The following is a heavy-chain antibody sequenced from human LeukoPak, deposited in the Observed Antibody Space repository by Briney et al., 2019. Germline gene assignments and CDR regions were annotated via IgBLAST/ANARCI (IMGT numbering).Heavy chain of an antibody. CDR3: ARSRPSFFIAAAAHNWFDP. J-gene: IGHJ5*02. Sequence: SETLSLTCAVYGGSFSGYYWSWIRQPPGKGLEWIGEINHSGSTNYNPSLKSRVTISVDTSKNQFSLKLSSVTAADTAVYYCARSRPSFFIAAAAHNWFDPWGQGTLVTVSS. V-gene: IGHV4-34*01. CDR1: GGSFSGYY. D-gene: IGHD6-13*01. CDR2: INHSGST.